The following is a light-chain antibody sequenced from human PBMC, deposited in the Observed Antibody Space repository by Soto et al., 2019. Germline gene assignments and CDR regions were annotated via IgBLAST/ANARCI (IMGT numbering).Light chain of an antibody. CDR2: GAS. J-gene: IGKJ4*01. Sequence: EIVLTQSPGTLSLSPGERATLSCRASQSVSSSYLAWYQQKPGQAPRLLIYGASSRATGIPDRFSGSGSGTDFTITISRLEPEDFAVYYCHQYDSSPLSVGGGTKVEIK. CDR3: HQYDSSPLS. CDR1: QSVSSSY. V-gene: IGKV3-20*01.